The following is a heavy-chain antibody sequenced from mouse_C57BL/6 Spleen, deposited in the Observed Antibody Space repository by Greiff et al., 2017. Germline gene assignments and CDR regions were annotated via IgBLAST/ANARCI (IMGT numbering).Heavy chain of an antibody. J-gene: IGHJ1*03. V-gene: IGHV1-77*01. CDR2: IGPGSGGT. Sequence: VQLQQSGAELVKPGASVKISCKASGYTFTDYYINWVKQRPGQGLEWIGKIGPGSGGTYYNEKFKGKATLTADKSSSPASMQLSSLTSEDSAVYVCARMGYCNSIGWFDVWGTGTTVTVSS. CDR1: GYTFTDYY. CDR3: ARMGYCNSIGWFDV. D-gene: IGHD2-1*01.